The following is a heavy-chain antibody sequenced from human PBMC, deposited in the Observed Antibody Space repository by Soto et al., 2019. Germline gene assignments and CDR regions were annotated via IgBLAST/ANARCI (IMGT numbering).Heavy chain of an antibody. J-gene: IGHJ5*02. CDR2: IIPIFGTA. CDR1: GGTFSSYA. V-gene: IGHV1-69*01. CDR3: ARDPGCGGSCYSNWFDP. D-gene: IGHD2-15*01. Sequence: QVQPVQSGAEVKKPGSSVKVSCKASGGTFSSYAISWVRQAPGQGLEWMGGIIPIFGTANYAQKFQGRVTITADESTSTAYMELSSLRSEDTAVYYCARDPGCGGSCYSNWFDPWGQGTLVTVSS.